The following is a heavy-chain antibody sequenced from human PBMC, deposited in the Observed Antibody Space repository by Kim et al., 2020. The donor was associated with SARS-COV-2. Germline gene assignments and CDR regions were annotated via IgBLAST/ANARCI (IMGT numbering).Heavy chain of an antibody. V-gene: IGHV4-31*03. Sequence: SETLSLTCTVSGGSISSGGYYWSWIRQHPGKGLEWIGYIYYSGSTYYNPSIKSRVTISVDTSKNQFSLKLSSVTAADTAVYYCARARSSYYYDSSGYYYDYYYGMDVWGQGTTVTVSS. J-gene: IGHJ6*02. CDR1: GGSISSGGYY. CDR2: IYYSGST. D-gene: IGHD3-22*01. CDR3: ARARSSYYYDSSGYYYDYYYGMDV.